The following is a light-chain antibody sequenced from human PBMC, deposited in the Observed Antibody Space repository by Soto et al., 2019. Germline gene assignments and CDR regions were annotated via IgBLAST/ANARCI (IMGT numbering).Light chain of an antibody. CDR2: DVS. Sequence: QSALTQPASVSGSPGQSITISCTGTSSDVGGYNYVSWYQQDPGKAPKVMIYDVSNRPSGVSHRFSVSKSGNTASLTISGLQADDEADYYCISYTTSGTYVFGTGTKLTVL. V-gene: IGLV2-14*01. J-gene: IGLJ1*01. CDR3: ISYTTSGTYV. CDR1: SSDVGGYNY.